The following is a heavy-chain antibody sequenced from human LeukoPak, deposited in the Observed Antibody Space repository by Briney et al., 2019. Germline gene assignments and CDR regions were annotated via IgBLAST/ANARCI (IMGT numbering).Heavy chain of an antibody. CDR2: ISYDGSNK. D-gene: IGHD4-11*01. Sequence: GGSLRLSCAASGFTFSSYGMHWVRQAPGKGLEWVAVISYDGSNKYYADSVKGRFTISRDNSKNTLYLQMNSLRAEDTAVYYCAKARSMTTVTTTFDYWGQGTLVTVSS. J-gene: IGHJ4*02. CDR3: AKARSMTTVTTTFDY. V-gene: IGHV3-30*18. CDR1: GFTFSSYG.